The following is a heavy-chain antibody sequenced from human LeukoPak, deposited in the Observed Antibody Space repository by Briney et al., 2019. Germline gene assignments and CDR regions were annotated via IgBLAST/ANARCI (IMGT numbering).Heavy chain of an antibody. D-gene: IGHD2-8*01. V-gene: IGHV3-9*01. CDR2: ISWNSEYT. J-gene: IGHJ4*02. CDR1: GLTFHDSA. Sequence: GGSLRLSCAASGLTFHDSAMHWVRQVPGKGLEWVSSISWNSEYTFYADSVKGRFTVSRDNAKKSQYLQMNSLRPEDTAFYYCAKEGSVCTDGICRYFDDWGQGILVTVSS. CDR3: AKEGSVCTDGICRYFDD.